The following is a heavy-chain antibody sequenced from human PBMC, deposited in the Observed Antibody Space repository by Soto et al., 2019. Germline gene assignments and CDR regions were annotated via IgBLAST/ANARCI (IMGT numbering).Heavy chain of an antibody. V-gene: IGHV1-18*04. J-gene: IGHJ4*02. CDR2: ISAYSGNT. D-gene: IGHD4-17*01. CDR1: GYTFTSYA. CDR3: ARYQTVLDY. Sequence: QVQLVQSGAEVKKPGASVKVSCKASGYTFTSYAFNWVRQAPGQGLEWMGWISAYSGNTNYAQKFQGRVTMTTDTSTTTAYMELRSLRSDDTAVYYCARYQTVLDYWGQGTLFPVSS.